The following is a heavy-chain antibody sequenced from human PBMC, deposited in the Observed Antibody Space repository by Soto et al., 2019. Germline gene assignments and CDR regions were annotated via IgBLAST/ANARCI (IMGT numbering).Heavy chain of an antibody. CDR1: GGSVSSGSYY. D-gene: IGHD5-18*01. J-gene: IGHJ4*02. V-gene: IGHV4-61*01. CDR2: IYYSGST. CDR3: AVHVDTAMVTDY. Sequence: SETLSLTCTVSGGSVSSGSYYWSWIRQPPGKGLEWIGYIYYSGSTNYNPSLKSRVTISVDTSKNQFSLKLSSVTAADTAVYYCAVHVDTAMVTDYWGQGTLVTVSS.